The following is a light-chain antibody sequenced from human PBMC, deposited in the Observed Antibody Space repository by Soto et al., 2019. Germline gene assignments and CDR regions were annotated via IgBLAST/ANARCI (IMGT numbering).Light chain of an antibody. V-gene: IGLV2-14*01. J-gene: IGLJ1*01. CDR3: SSYTTSSTLLYV. CDR2: AVS. Sequence: QSALTQPASVSGSPGQSITISCTGTSSDVGGYNYVSWYQQHPGKAPKLMIYAVSNRPSGVSTRFSGSKSGNTASLTISGLQAEDEADYHGSSYTTSSTLLYVFGTGTKVTVL. CDR1: SSDVGGYNY.